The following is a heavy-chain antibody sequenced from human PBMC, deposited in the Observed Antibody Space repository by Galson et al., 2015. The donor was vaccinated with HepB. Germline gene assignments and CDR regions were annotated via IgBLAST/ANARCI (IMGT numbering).Heavy chain of an antibody. CDR1: GFTFSSYA. CDR2: ITYSGGST. Sequence: SLRLSCAASGFTFSSYAMSWVRQAPGKGLEWVSAITYSGGSTSYADSVKGRFTISRDNSKNTLYLQMNGLRAEDTAVYYCAKDLYSSSSVVHLPGSWGQGTLVTVSS. J-gene: IGHJ5*02. D-gene: IGHD6-6*01. CDR3: AKDLYSSSSVVHLPGS. V-gene: IGHV3-23*01.